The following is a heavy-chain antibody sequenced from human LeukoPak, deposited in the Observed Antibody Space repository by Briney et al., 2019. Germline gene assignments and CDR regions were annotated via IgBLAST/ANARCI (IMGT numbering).Heavy chain of an antibody. CDR1: GFTFSDYY. J-gene: IGHJ6*04. V-gene: IGHV3-11*04. Sequence: GGSLRLSCAASGFTFSDYYMTWIRQAPGKRLEWVSYISSSGITIYYADSVKGRFTISRDNAKNSLYLQMNSLRAEDTAVYYCAELGITMIGGVWGKGTTVTISS. D-gene: IGHD3-10*02. CDR3: AELGITMIGGV. CDR2: ISSSGITI.